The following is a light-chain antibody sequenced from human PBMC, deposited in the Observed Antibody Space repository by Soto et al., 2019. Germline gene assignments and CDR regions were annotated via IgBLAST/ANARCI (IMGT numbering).Light chain of an antibody. Sequence: QLVRTQSPSDSTSLGASVKLTCTLSSGHSSYAIAWHQQQPEKGPRYLMKLNSDGSHSKGDGIPDRFSGSSSGAERYLTISSLQSEYEADYYCQTWGTGVVFGGGTKLTFL. V-gene: IGLV4-69*01. J-gene: IGLJ2*01. CDR1: SGHSSYA. CDR2: LNSDGSH. CDR3: QTWGTGVV.